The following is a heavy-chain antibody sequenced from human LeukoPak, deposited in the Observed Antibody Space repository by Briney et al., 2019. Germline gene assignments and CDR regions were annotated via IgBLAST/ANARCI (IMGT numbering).Heavy chain of an antibody. Sequence: TGGSLRLSCAASGFTFSSYAMSWVRQAPGKGLEWVSGISGSGGTTYYADSVKGRFTISRDNAKNSLYPQMNSLRAEDTAVYYCARRAGAYSHPYDYWGQGTLVTVSS. CDR3: ARRAGAYSHPYDY. CDR2: ISGSGGTT. J-gene: IGHJ4*02. D-gene: IGHD4-17*01. CDR1: GFTFSSYA. V-gene: IGHV3-23*01.